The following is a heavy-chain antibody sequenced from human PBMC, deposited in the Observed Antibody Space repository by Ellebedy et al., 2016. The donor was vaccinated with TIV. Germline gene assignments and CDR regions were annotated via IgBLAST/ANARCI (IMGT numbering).Heavy chain of an antibody. CDR3: AREFTAPYYDFWSGYSLPIAFDI. V-gene: IGHV4-4*07. J-gene: IGHJ3*02. CDR2: IYTSGST. D-gene: IGHD3-3*01. CDR1: GGSISSYY. Sequence: SETLSLXXTVSGGSISSYYWSWIRQPAGKGLEWIGRIYTSGSTNYNPSLKSRVTMSVDTSKNQFSLKLSSVTAADTAVYYCAREFTAPYYDFWSGYSLPIAFDIWGQGTMVTVSS.